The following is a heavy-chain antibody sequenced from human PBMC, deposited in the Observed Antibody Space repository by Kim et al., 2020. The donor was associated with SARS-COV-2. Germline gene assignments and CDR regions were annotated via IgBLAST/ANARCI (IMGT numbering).Heavy chain of an antibody. V-gene: IGHV3-9*01. CDR2: ISWNSGSI. J-gene: IGHJ3*02. D-gene: IGHD1-1*01. Sequence: GGSLRLSCAASGFTFDDYAMHWVRQAPGKGLEWVSGISWNSGSIGYADSVKGRFTISRDNAKNSLYLQMNSLRAEDTALYYCAKDHRNGRRSPDGAFDIWGQGTMVTVSS. CDR3: AKDHRNGRRSPDGAFDI. CDR1: GFTFDDYA.